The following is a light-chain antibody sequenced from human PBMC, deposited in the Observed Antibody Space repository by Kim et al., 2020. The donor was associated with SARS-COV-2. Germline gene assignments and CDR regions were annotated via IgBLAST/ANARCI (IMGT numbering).Light chain of an antibody. V-gene: IGLV3-1*01. CDR3: QACDSSTWV. J-gene: IGLJ3*02. CDR2: QDS. CDR1: KLGDKY. Sequence: SYELTQPPSVSVSPGQTASITCTGDKLGDKYACWYQQKPGQSPVLVIYQDSKRPSGIPERFSGSNSGNTATLTLSGTQAMDEADYYRQACDSSTWV.